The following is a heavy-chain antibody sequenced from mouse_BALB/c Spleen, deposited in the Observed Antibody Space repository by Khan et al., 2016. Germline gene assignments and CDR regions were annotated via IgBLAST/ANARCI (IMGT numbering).Heavy chain of an antibody. CDR1: GFSLSRYS. Sequence: QVQLKQSGPGRVAPSQSLSITCTVPGFSLSRYSVHWVRQPPGKGLEWLGMIWGGGSTEYNSALKSRLSLSKENSKSQVFLKMTSLQTDDTAMYYCARNRGNDYDEFDYWGQGTTLTVSS. CDR2: IWGGGST. D-gene: IGHD2-4*01. J-gene: IGHJ2*01. CDR3: ARNRGNDYDEFDY. V-gene: IGHV2-6-4*01.